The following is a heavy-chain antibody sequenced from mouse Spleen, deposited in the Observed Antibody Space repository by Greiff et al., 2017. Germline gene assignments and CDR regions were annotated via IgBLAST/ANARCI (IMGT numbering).Heavy chain of an antibody. CDR1: GYTFTDYE. V-gene: IGHV1-15*01. CDR2: IDPETGGT. Sequence: VQLVESGAELVRPGASVTLSCKASGYTFTDYEMHWVKQTPVHGLEWIGAIDPETGGTAYNQKFKGKAILTADKSSSTAYMELRSLTSEDSAVYYCTNHYGSSYAAWFAYWGQGTLVTVSA. J-gene: IGHJ3*01. D-gene: IGHD1-1*01. CDR3: TNHYGSSYAAWFAY.